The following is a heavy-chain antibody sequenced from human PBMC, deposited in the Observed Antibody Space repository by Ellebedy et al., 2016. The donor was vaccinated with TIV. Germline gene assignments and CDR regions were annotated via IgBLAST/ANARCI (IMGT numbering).Heavy chain of an antibody. CDR3: AKDGLTVTIPYYYYYMDV. J-gene: IGHJ6*03. V-gene: IGHV3-23*01. D-gene: IGHD4-17*01. CDR2: ISGSGGST. CDR1: GFTFSSYA. Sequence: GESLKISXAASGFTFSSYAMSWVRQAPGKGLEWVSAISGSGGSTYYADSVKGRFTISRDNSKNTLYLQMNSLRAEDTAVYYCAKDGLTVTIPYYYYYMDVWGKGTTVTVSS.